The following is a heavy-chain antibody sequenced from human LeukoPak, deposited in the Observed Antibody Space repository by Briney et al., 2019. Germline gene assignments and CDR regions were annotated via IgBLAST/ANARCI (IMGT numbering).Heavy chain of an antibody. CDR2: IYYSGST. Sequence: SETLSLTCTVSGGSISSYYWSWIRQPPGKGLEWIGYIYYSGSTNYNPSLKSRVTISVDTSKNQFSLKLSSVTAADTAVYYCARGQPDIVVVPAAVVWFDPWGQGTLVTVSS. J-gene: IGHJ5*02. D-gene: IGHD2-2*01. CDR1: GGSISSYY. CDR3: ARGQPDIVVVPAAVVWFDP. V-gene: IGHV4-59*01.